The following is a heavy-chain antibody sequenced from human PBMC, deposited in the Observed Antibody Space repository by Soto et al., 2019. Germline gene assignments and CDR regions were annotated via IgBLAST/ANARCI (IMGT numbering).Heavy chain of an antibody. V-gene: IGHV3-33*01. CDR1: GFTFSSYG. J-gene: IGHJ4*02. D-gene: IGHD6-19*01. Sequence: GGSLRLSCAASGFTFSSYGMHWVRQAPGKGLGWVAVIWYDGSNKYYADSVKGRFTISRDNSKNTLYLQMNSLRAEDTAVYYCARVNSSGYNGPFDYWGQGTLVTVSS. CDR2: IWYDGSNK. CDR3: ARVNSSGYNGPFDY.